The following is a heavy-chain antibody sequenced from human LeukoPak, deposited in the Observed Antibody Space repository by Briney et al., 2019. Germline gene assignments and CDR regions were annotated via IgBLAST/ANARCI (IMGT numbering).Heavy chain of an antibody. CDR3: ARFGAPIGNYYDSSGYSY. Sequence: SETLSLTCTVSGGSISSSSYYWGWIRQPPGKGLEWIGSIYYSGSTYYNPSLKSRVTISVDTSKNQFSLKLSSVTAADTAVYYCARFGAPIGNYYDSSGYSYWGQGTLVTVSS. CDR1: GGSISSSSYY. D-gene: IGHD3-22*01. J-gene: IGHJ4*02. CDR2: IYYSGST. V-gene: IGHV4-39*07.